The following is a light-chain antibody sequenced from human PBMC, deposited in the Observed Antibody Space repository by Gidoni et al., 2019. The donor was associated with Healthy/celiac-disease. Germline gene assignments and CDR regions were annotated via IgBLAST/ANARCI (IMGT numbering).Light chain of an antibody. Sequence: VLTPPPGTLSLSPGERATITCRASQSVSISYLAWYQQKPGQAPRLLSYGASSRATGIPDRFSGSGSGTDFTLTISRLEPEDFAVYYCQQYGSSPQTFGQGTKVEIK. CDR2: GAS. CDR1: QSVSISY. J-gene: IGKJ1*01. CDR3: QQYGSSPQT. V-gene: IGKV3-20*01.